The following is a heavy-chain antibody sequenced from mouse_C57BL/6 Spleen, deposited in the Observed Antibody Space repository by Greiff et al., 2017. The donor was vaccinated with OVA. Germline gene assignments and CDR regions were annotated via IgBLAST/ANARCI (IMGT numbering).Heavy chain of an antibody. J-gene: IGHJ4*01. CDR3: ARRDYDPYYYAMDY. V-gene: IGHV1-18*01. Sequence: EVQRVESGPELVKPGASVKIPCKASGYTFTDYNMDWVKQSHGKSLEWIGDINPNNGGTIYNQKFKGKATLTVDKSSSTAYMELRSLTSEDTAVYYCARRDYDPYYYAMDYWGQGTSVTVSS. CDR1: GYTFTDYN. D-gene: IGHD2-4*01. CDR2: INPNNGGT.